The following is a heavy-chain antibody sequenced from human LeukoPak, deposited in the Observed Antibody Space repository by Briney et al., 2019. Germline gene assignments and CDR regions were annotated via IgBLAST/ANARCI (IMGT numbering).Heavy chain of an antibody. J-gene: IGHJ4*02. CDR2: ISSSGSTI. D-gene: IGHD2-2*01. V-gene: IGHV3-48*03. Sequence: GGSLRLSCAASGFTFSSYEMNWVRQAPGKGLEWVSYISSSGSTIYYADSVKGRFTISRDNAKNSLYLQMNSLRAEDTAVYYCARGYCSSTSCQIFDYWGQGTLVTVSS. CDR1: GFTFSSYE. CDR3: ARGYCSSTSCQIFDY.